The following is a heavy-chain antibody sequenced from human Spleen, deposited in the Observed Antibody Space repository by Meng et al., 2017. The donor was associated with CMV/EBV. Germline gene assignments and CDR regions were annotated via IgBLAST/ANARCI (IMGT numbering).Heavy chain of an antibody. CDR2: ISGSAERT. D-gene: IGHD3-3*01. CDR1: GFTFSSYA. Sequence: GESLKISFAASGFTFSSYAMTWVRQAPGTGLGWVSTISGSAERTYYADSVKGRFTVSRDNSKNTLYLKLNSLRVEDTAVYYCAKRPGSGSYNKKYFDYWGQGALVTVSS. J-gene: IGHJ4*02. CDR3: AKRPGSGSYNKKYFDY. V-gene: IGHV3-23*01.